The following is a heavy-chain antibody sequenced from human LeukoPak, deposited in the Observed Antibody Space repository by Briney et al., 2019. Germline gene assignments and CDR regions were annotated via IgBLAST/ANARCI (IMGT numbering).Heavy chain of an antibody. CDR1: GGTFSSYA. Sequence: SVKVSCKASGGTFSSYAISWVRQAPGQGLEWMGGIIPIFGTANYEQKFQGRVTITADESTSTAYMELSSLRSEDTAVYYCARVVKYYYDSSGYPYYFDYWGQGTLVTVSS. V-gene: IGHV1-69*13. CDR3: ARVVKYYYDSSGYPYYFDY. D-gene: IGHD3-22*01. CDR2: IIPIFGTA. J-gene: IGHJ4*02.